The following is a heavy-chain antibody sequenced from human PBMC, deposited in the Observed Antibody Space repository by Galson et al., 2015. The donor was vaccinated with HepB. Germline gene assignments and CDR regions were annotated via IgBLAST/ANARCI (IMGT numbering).Heavy chain of an antibody. J-gene: IGHJ4*02. V-gene: IGHV3-30*02. CDR1: GFTFSSYG. D-gene: IGHD6-13*01. CDR2: IRYDGSNK. CDR3: ASYRSSCFDFDY. Sequence: SLRLSCAASGFTFSSYGMHWVRQAPGKGLEWVAFIRYDGSNKYYADSVKGRFTISRNNSKNTLYLQMNSLRAEDTAVYYCASYRSSCFDFDYWGQGTLVTVSA.